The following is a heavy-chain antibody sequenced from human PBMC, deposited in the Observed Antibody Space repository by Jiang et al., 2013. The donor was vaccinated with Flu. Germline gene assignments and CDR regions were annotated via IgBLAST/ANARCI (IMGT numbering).Heavy chain of an antibody. CDR1: GFTFSSYA. CDR3: ARVGGTSGGYFDY. Sequence: QVQLVESGGGVVQPGRSLRLSCAASGFTFSSYAMHWVRQAPGKGLEWVAVISYDGSNKYYADSVKGRFTISRDNSKNTLYLQMNSLRAEDTAVYYCARVGGTSGGYFDYWGQGTLVTVSS. CDR2: ISYDGSNK. J-gene: IGHJ4*02. D-gene: IGHD2-2*01. V-gene: IGHV3-30-3*01.